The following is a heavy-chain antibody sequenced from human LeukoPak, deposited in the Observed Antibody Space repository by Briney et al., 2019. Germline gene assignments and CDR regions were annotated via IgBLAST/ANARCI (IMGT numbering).Heavy chain of an antibody. V-gene: IGHV3-66*02. D-gene: IGHD5-24*01. CDR3: ARGDDGVWLHRHGY. Sequence: GGSLRLSCAASGFTVSSNNMSWVRQAPGKGLEWVSVIYSGGSTYYADSVKGRFTISRDNSKNTLYLQMNSLRAEDTAVYYCARGDDGVWLHRHGYWGQGTLVTVSS. CDR2: IYSGGST. CDR1: GFTVSSNN. J-gene: IGHJ4*02.